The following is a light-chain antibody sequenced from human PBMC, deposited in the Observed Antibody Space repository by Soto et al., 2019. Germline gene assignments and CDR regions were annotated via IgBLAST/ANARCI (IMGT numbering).Light chain of an antibody. CDR3: SSYTNSNTAV. CDR1: SSDVGGYNY. J-gene: IGLJ7*01. CDR2: NVS. V-gene: IGLV2-14*01. Sequence: QSALTQPASVSGSPGQSITISCTGTSSDVGGYNYVSWYQQHPGKAPKLMIYNVSNRPSGVSNRFSGSKSSNTASLTISGLQAEDEADYYCSSYTNSNTAVFGGGTQLTVL.